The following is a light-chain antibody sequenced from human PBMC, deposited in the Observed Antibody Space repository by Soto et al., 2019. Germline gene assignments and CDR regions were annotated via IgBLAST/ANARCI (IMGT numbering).Light chain of an antibody. CDR2: GNR. Sequence: QSVLTQPPSVSGAPGQSVSISCTGSNSNIGANYDVQWYQQHPGEAPKLLIYGNRNRASGVPDRISGSKSGTSVSLDITGLQADDEADYYCQSYDNSLSASVFGGGTKLTVL. J-gene: IGLJ2*01. V-gene: IGLV1-40*01. CDR3: QSYDNSLSASV. CDR1: NSNIGANYD.